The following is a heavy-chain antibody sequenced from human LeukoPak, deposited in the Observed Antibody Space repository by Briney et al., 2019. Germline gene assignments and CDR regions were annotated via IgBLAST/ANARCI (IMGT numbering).Heavy chain of an antibody. CDR2: IKQDGSDK. CDR1: GFTFSSYR. V-gene: IGHV3-7*01. J-gene: IGHJ6*03. Sequence: GGSLRLSCAASGFTFSSYRMSWVRQAPGKGLEWVANIKQDGSDKYYVDSVKGRFTISRDNAKNSLYLQMNSLRAEDTAVYYCARGLYCSSTSCYTGPDYYMDVWGKGTTVTVSS. CDR3: ARGLYCSSTSCYTGPDYYMDV. D-gene: IGHD2-2*02.